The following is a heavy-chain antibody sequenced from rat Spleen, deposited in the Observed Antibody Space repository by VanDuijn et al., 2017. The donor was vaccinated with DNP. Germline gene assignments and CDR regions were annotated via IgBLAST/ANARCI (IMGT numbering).Heavy chain of an antibody. Sequence: EVQVLESGGGLVQPGNSLKLSCATSGFTFSTAWMCWFRQFPEKRLEWVARIKAKSKNYATDYTESVKGRVTISRDDSKSSIYLQMNNLKEEDTAIYDCVSGWGWGQGVMVTVSS. CDR3: VSGWG. V-gene: IGHV6-6*01. CDR1: GFTFSTAW. J-gene: IGHJ2*01. CDR2: IKAKSKNYAT. D-gene: IGHD4-3*01.